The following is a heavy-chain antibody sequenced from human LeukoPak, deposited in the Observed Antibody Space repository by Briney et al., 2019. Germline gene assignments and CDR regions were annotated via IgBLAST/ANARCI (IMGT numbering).Heavy chain of an antibody. CDR3: AKSKKEGSWYFDL. J-gene: IGHJ2*01. Sequence: QPGGSLRLSCAASGFTFSSYAMSWVRQAPGKGLEWVSAISGSGGSTYYADSVKGRFTISRDNSKNTLYLQMTRLRAEDTAVYYCAKSKKEGSWYFDLWGRGTLVTVSS. CDR1: GFTFSSYA. V-gene: IGHV3-23*01. D-gene: IGHD3-10*01. CDR2: ISGSGGST.